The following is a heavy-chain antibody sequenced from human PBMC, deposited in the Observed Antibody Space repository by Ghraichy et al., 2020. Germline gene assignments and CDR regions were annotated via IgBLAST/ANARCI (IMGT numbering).Heavy chain of an antibody. Sequence: SETLSLTCTVSGGSISSYYWSWIRQPPGKGLEWIGYIYYSGSTNYNPSLKSRVTISVDTSKNQFSLKLSSVTAADTAVYYCARVSTMVRGVVPFDPWGQGTLVTVSS. J-gene: IGHJ5*02. CDR1: GGSISSYY. CDR3: ARVSTMVRGVVPFDP. V-gene: IGHV4-59*01. CDR2: IYYSGST. D-gene: IGHD3-10*01.